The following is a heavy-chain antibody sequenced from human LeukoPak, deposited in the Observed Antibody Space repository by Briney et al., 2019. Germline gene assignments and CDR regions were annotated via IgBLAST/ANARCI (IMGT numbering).Heavy chain of an antibody. CDR2: ISCNSGSI. CDR3: AKDIDSLQLWLDY. Sequence: GGSLRLSCAASGFTFDDYAMHWDRQAPGKGLEWVSGISCNSGSIGYADSVKGRFTISRDNAKNSLYLQMNSLRAEDTALYYCAKDIDSLQLWLDYWGQGTLVTVSS. CDR1: GFTFDDYA. V-gene: IGHV3-9*01. J-gene: IGHJ4*02. D-gene: IGHD5-18*01.